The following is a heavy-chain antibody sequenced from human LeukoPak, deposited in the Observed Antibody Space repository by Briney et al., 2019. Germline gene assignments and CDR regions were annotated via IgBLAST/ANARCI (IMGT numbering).Heavy chain of an antibody. CDR1: GYTFTSYY. D-gene: IGHD4-17*01. J-gene: IGHJ4*02. V-gene: IGHV1-46*01. CDR2: INPSGGST. CDR3: AIEKYGDYDFDY. Sequence: GASVKVSCKASGYTFTSYYMHWVRQAPGQGLERMGIINPSGGSTSYAQKFQGRVTMTRDTSTSTVYMELSSLRSEDTAVYYCAIEKYGDYDFDYWGQGTLVTVSS.